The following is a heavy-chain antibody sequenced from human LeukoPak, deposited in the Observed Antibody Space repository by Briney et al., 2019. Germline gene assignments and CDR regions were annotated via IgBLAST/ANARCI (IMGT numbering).Heavy chain of an antibody. CDR1: GGSISSGGYY. D-gene: IGHD4-17*01. CDR2: IHYSGST. Sequence: SETLSLTCTVSGGSISSGGYYWSWIRQHPGKGLEWIGYIHYSGSTYYNPSLKSRVTISVDTSKNQFSLKLSSVTAADTAVYYCARERADYGDSFDYWGQGTLVTVSS. V-gene: IGHV4-31*03. CDR3: ARERADYGDSFDY. J-gene: IGHJ4*02.